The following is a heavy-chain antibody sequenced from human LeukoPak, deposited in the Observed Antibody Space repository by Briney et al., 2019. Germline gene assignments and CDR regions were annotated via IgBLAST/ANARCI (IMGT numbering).Heavy chain of an antibody. D-gene: IGHD6-19*01. J-gene: IGHJ4*02. CDR1: GFTFSSFG. CDR3: AKDRSSGRYVTSYFDY. Sequence: GGSLRLSCAASGFTFSSFGMSWVRQAPGKGLEWVSAISGSGGSTYYADSVKGRFTISRDNSKNTLYLQMNSLRAEDTAVYYCAKDRSSGRYVTSYFDYWGQGTLVTVSS. V-gene: IGHV3-23*01. CDR2: ISGSGGST.